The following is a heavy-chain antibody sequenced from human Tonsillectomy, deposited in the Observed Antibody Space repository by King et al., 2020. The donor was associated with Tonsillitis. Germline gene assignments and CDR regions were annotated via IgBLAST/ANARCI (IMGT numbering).Heavy chain of an antibody. J-gene: IGHJ5*02. V-gene: IGHV1-46*03. CDR1: GHTFSDDY. Sequence: QLVQSGAEVKKPGASVKVSCKASGHTFSDDYMHWVRQAPGQGLEWMGIINPSGGTTTYAQKFQGRVTMTSDTSTSTVYLELSSLRLEDTAVYYCAMGGGKGEAWGQGTLVTVSS. CDR3: AMGGGKGEA. CDR2: INPSGGTT. D-gene: IGHD1-26*01.